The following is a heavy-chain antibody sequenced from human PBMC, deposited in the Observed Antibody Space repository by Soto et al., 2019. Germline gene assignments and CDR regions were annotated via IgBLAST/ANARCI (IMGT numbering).Heavy chain of an antibody. Sequence: QVTLKESGPVLVKPTETLTLTCTVSGFSLSNARMGVSWIRQPPGKALEWVAHIFSNDAKGYSTSLKSSLTIPKDTSNSQVVLTMTNMHPVDTATYYCARIGYYYFWSGYNNWLDPWGKGTLVTVSS. CDR3: ARIGYYYFWSGYNNWLDP. D-gene: IGHD3-3*01. CDR1: GFSLSNARMG. V-gene: IGHV2-26*01. J-gene: IGHJ5*02. CDR2: IFSNDAK.